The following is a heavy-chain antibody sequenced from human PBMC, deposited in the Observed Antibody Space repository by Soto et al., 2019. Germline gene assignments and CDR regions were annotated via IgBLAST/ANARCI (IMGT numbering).Heavy chain of an antibody. J-gene: IGHJ3*02. CDR1: GFTFSTSS. V-gene: IGHV3-23*01. D-gene: IGHD1-26*01. CDR3: AKGWDVSIAGAFDI. CDR2: ISDNSGTR. Sequence: EVQVLESGGDLVQPGGSLRLTCTGSGFTFSTSSMSWVRQAPGKGLEWVSSISDNSGTRFYADSVKGRFTTSRDNSKDTVYRQMNNLRVEDTALYYCAKGWDVSIAGAFDIWGQGTMVTVSS.